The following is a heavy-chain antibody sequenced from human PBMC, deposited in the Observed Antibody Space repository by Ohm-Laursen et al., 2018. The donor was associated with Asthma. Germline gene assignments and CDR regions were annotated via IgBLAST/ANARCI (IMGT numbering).Heavy chain of an antibody. CDR2: INSVFGTS. CDR1: GGTLGTSV. J-gene: IGHJ4*02. CDR3: ARGHSSSWYSQTFDY. V-gene: IGHV1-69*13. Sequence: SVKVSCKSLGGTLGTSVIGWVRQAPGQGLEWLGGINSVFGTSTYAQKFHDRFTITADESTSTVYMTLSSLTSEDTAVYYCARGHSSSWYSQTFDYWGQGTLVTVSS. D-gene: IGHD6-13*01.